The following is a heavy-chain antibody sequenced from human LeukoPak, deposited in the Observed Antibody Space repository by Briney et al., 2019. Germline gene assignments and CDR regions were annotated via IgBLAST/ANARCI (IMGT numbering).Heavy chain of an antibody. CDR3: ARGGGAYCGDDCRRTFDY. V-gene: IGHV3-53*01. CDR1: GFAVSTNY. Sequence: PGGSLRLSCVASGFAVSTNYMSWVRQAPGKGLEWVSVFYSGGNTCYADSVKGRFTISRDTSKNTLYLQMDSLRAEDTAVYYCARGGGAYCGDDCRRTFDYWGQGTLVTVSS. J-gene: IGHJ4*02. D-gene: IGHD2-21*02. CDR2: FYSGGNT.